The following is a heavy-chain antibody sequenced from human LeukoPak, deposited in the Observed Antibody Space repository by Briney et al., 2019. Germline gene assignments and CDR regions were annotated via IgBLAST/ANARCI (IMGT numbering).Heavy chain of an antibody. J-gene: IGHJ4*02. CDR3: ARDQNPVPFDY. D-gene: IGHD4-17*01. CDR2: ISSSSSYI. V-gene: IGHV3-21*01. Sequence: GGSLRLSCAASGFTFSSYSKNWVRQAPGKGLEWVSSISSSSSYIYYADSVKGRFTISRDNAKNSLYLQMNSLRAEDTAVYYCARDQNPVPFDYWGQGTLVTVSS. CDR1: GFTFSSYS.